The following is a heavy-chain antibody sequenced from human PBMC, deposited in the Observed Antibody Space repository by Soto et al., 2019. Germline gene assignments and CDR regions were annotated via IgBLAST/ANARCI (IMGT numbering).Heavy chain of an antibody. D-gene: IGHD2-15*01. V-gene: IGHV1-3*01. CDR1: GYSFTSHA. Sequence: QVQLGQSGAEVKKPGASVKVSCKASGYSFTSHAMHWVRQAPGQRLEWMGWINAGNGNTKYSQKFQGRVTITRDTSASTAYMELSSLRSEDTAVYYCLGYCSGGSCYSRGYWGQATLVTVSS. CDR3: LGYCSGGSCYSRGY. J-gene: IGHJ4*02. CDR2: INAGNGNT.